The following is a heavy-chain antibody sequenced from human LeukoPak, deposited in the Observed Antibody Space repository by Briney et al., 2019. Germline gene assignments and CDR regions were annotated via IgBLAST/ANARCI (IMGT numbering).Heavy chain of an antibody. D-gene: IGHD4-17*01. J-gene: IGHJ5*02. V-gene: IGHV1-2*02. CDR2: INPNSGGT. Sequence: ASVKVSCKASGYTFTGYYMHWVRQAPGQGLEWMGLINPNSGGTNYAQKFQGRVTMTRDTSISTAYMELSRLRSDDTAVYYCAREDGELYNWFDPWGQGTLVTVSS. CDR3: AREDGELYNWFDP. CDR1: GYTFTGYY.